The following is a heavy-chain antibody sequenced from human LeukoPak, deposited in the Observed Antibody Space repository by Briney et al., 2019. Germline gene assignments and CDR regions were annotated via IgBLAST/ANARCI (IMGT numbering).Heavy chain of an antibody. CDR3: ATALLRASTYMDV. CDR1: GFTFSSYA. J-gene: IGHJ6*03. V-gene: IGHV3-23*01. Sequence: GGSLRLSCVASGFTFSSYAMSWVRQAPGKGLEWVSWTSGSGGSTYYADFVKGRFTISRDNSKNTMYLQMNSLRAEDTAVYYCATALLRASTYMDVWGQGTTVTVSS. CDR2: TSGSGGST. D-gene: IGHD1-1*01.